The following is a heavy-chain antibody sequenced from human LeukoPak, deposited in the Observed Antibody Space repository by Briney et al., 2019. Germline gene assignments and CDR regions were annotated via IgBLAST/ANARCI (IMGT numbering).Heavy chain of an antibody. CDR3: ARSAVAGAFWGMDV. J-gene: IGHJ6*02. CDR2: IYYSGST. Sequence: SETLSLTCTVSGGSISSYYWSWIRQPPGKGLEWIGYIYYSGSTNYNPSLKSRVTISVDTSKNQFSLKLSSVTAADTAVYYCARSAVAGAFWGMDVWGQGTTVTVSS. CDR1: GGSISSYY. D-gene: IGHD6-19*01. V-gene: IGHV4-59*08.